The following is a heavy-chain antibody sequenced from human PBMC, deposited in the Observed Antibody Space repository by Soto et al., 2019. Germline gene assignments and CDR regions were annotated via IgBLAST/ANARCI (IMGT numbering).Heavy chain of an antibody. D-gene: IGHD2-15*01. J-gene: IGHJ4*02. CDR3: ARQGSGSYYFDY. Sequence: EVQLVESGGGLVQPGGSLRLSCAASGFTFSSYAMHWVRQAPGKGLEYVSAISSNGGSTYYANSVKGRFTISRDNSKNTLYLQMVSLRAEDMAVYYCARQGSGSYYFDYWGQGTLVTVSS. CDR2: ISSNGGST. CDR1: GFTFSSYA. V-gene: IGHV3-64*01.